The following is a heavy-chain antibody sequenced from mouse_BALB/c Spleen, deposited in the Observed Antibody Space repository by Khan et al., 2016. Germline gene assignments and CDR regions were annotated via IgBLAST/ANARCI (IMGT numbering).Heavy chain of an antibody. Sequence: VQLQQSGAKLVKPGASVKLSCTASGFNIKDTYMHWVKQRPEQGLEWIGRIDPANGNTKYDPKFQGKATITADTSSNTAYLQLSSLTSEDTAVYYCARSPYDYDVGFAYWGQGTLVTVSA. CDR3: ARSPYDYDVGFAY. V-gene: IGHV14-3*02. D-gene: IGHD2-4*01. CDR2: IDPANGNT. J-gene: IGHJ3*01. CDR1: GFNIKDTY.